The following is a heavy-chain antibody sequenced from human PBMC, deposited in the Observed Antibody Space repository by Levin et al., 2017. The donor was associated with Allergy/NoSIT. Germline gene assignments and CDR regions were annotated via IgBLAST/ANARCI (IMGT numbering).Heavy chain of an antibody. CDR1: GGSISSYY. CDR2: IYYSGST. J-gene: IGHJ4*02. CDR3: ARDNYYGSGSYV. V-gene: IGHV4-59*01. Sequence: SETLSLTCTVSGGSISSYYWSWIRQPPGKGLEWIGYIYYSGSTNYNPSLKSRVTISVDTSKNQFSLKLSSVTAADTAVYYCARDNYYGSGSYVWGQGTLVTVSS. D-gene: IGHD3-10*01.